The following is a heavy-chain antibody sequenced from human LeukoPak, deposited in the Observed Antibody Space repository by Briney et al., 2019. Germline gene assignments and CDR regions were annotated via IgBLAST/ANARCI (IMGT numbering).Heavy chain of an antibody. J-gene: IGHJ5*02. D-gene: IGHD1-26*01. CDR3: ARHGSPGGSSLGWFDP. CDR2: IYPGDSDT. CDR1: GSSFTSYW. Sequence: GESLKISCQASGSSFTSYWIGWVRQLPGKGLEWMGIIYPGDSDTRYSPSFQGQVTISADKSISTAYLQWSSLKASDTAMYFCARHGSPGGSSLGWFDPWGQGTLVTVSS. V-gene: IGHV5-51*01.